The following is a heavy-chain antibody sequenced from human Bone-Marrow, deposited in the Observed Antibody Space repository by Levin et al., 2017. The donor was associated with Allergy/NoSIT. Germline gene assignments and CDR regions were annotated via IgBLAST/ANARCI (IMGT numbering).Heavy chain of an antibody. Sequence: LSLTCAASGFTFSSYSMNWVRQAPGKGLEWVSSISSSSSYIYYADSVKGRFTISRDNAKNSLYLQMNSLRAEDTAVYYCARDLRKYSSPPGWFDPWGQGTLVTVSS. V-gene: IGHV3-21*01. D-gene: IGHD6-6*01. CDR2: ISSSSSYI. CDR1: GFTFSSYS. CDR3: ARDLRKYSSPPGWFDP. J-gene: IGHJ5*02.